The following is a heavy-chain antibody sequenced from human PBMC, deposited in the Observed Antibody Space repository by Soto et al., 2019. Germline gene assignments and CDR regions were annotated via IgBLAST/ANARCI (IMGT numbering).Heavy chain of an antibody. CDR3: TTGARYSGYEADY. V-gene: IGHV3-15*07. Sequence: GGSLRLSCAASGFTFSNAWMNWVRQAPGKGLEWVGRIKSKTDGGTTDYAAPVKGRFTISRDDSKNTLYLQMNSLKTEDTAVYYCTTGARYSGYEADYWGQGTLVTVSS. CDR2: IKSKTDGGTT. J-gene: IGHJ4*02. D-gene: IGHD5-12*01. CDR1: GFTFSNAW.